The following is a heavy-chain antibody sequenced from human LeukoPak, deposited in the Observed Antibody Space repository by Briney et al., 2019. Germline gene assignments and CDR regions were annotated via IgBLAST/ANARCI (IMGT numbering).Heavy chain of an antibody. CDR1: GDSISSYY. CDR3: ARDSPKPRSAFDI. V-gene: IGHV4-30-4*01. J-gene: IGHJ3*02. Sequence: SETLSLTCTVSGDSISSYYWSWIRQPPGKGLEWIGYIYYSGSTYYNPSLKSRVTISVDTSKNQFSLKLSSVTAADTAVYYCARDSPKPRSAFDIWGQGTMVTVSS. CDR2: IYYSGST.